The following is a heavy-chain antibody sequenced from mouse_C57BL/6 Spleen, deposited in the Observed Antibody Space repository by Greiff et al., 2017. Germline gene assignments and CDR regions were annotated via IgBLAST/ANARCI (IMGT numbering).Heavy chain of an antibody. V-gene: IGHV3-6*01. CDR2: ISYDGSN. J-gene: IGHJ2*01. D-gene: IGHD1-3*01. Sequence: ESGPGLVKPSQSLSLTCSVTGYSITSGYYWNWIRQFPGNKLEWMGYISYDGSNNYNPSLKNRISITRDTSKNQFFLKLNSVTTEDTATYYCARDEGITKAYWGQGTTLTVSS. CDR3: ARDEGITKAY. CDR1: GYSITSGYY.